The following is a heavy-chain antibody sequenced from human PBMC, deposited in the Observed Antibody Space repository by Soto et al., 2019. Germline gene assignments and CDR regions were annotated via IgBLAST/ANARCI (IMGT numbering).Heavy chain of an antibody. D-gene: IGHD6-13*01. CDR3: AGSGLAAAGDYGMDV. J-gene: IGHJ6*02. CDR1: GYSFTSYW. CDR2: IYPGDSDT. V-gene: IGHV5-51*01. Sequence: PGESLKISCKGSGYSFTSYWIGWVRQMPGKGLEWMGIIYPGDSDTRYSPSFQGQVTISADKSISTAYLQWSSLKASDTAMYYCAGSGLAAAGDYGMDVWGQGTTVTVSS.